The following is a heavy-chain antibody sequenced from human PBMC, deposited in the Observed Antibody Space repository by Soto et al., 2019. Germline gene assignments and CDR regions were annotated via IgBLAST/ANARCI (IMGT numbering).Heavy chain of an antibody. CDR1: GGSISSGGYY. Sequence: TLSLTCTVSGGSISSGGYYWSWIRQHPGKGLEWIGYIYYSGSTYYNPSLKSRVTISVDTSKNQFSLKLSSVTAADTAVYYCARAPIGYSGYVYFDYWGQGTLVTVSS. CDR2: IYYSGST. V-gene: IGHV4-31*03. D-gene: IGHD5-12*01. CDR3: ARAPIGYSGYVYFDY. J-gene: IGHJ4*02.